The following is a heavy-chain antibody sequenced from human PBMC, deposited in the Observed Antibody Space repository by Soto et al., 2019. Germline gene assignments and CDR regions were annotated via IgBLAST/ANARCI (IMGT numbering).Heavy chain of an antibody. V-gene: IGHV4-39*01. J-gene: IGHJ4*02. CDR3: GDILTGDADY. CDR1: GGSISSGDYY. D-gene: IGHD3-9*01. CDR2: IYYSGST. Sequence: SETLSLTCTVSGGSISSGDYYWSWIRQPPGKGLEWIGSIYYSGSTYYNPSLKSRVTISVDTSKNQFSLKLSSVTAADTAVYYCGDILTGDADYWGQGTLVTVSS.